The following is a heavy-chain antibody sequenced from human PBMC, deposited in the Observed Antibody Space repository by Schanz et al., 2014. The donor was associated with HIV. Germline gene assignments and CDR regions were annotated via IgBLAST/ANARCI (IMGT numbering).Heavy chain of an antibody. D-gene: IGHD6-19*01. CDR1: GITFSDYY. V-gene: IGHV3-11*01. Sequence: QVRLVESGGGVVQPGRSLRLSCAASGITFSDYYMSWIRQAPGKGLEWVAYISSSGNTINYADSVKGRFTISRDNAKNSLYLQMNSLRAEDTAVYYCARDGTVPGWYEDAFNIWGQGTMVTVS. J-gene: IGHJ3*02. CDR3: ARDGTVPGWYEDAFNI. CDR2: ISSSGNTI.